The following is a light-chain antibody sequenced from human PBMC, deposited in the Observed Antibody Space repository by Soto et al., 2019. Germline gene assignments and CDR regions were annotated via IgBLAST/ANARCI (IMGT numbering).Light chain of an antibody. CDR2: AAS. CDR3: QNCHSAAFT. J-gene: IGKJ3*01. CDR1: QGISNY. Sequence: DIQMTQSPSSLSASVGDRVTITCRASQGISNYLVWYQQRPGKVPQLLIYAASTLQSGVPSRFSGSGSGTDFTLTISSLQPEDVATYYCQNCHSAAFTFGPGTKVDIK. V-gene: IGKV1-27*01.